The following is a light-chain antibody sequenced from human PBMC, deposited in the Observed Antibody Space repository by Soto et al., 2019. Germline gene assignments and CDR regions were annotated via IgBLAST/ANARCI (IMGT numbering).Light chain of an antibody. J-gene: IGKJ1*01. V-gene: IGKV3-11*01. Sequence: EIVLTQSPATRSLSPGERATLSCRASQSVSSYLAWYQQKPGQAPRLLIYDASNRATGIPARFSGSGSGTDFTLTISTLEPEDFAVYYCQQRSNWRTWTFGQGTKVEIK. CDR1: QSVSSY. CDR3: QQRSNWRTWT. CDR2: DAS.